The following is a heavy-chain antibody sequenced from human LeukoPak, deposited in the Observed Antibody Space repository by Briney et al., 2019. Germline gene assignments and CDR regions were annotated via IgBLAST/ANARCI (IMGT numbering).Heavy chain of an antibody. J-gene: IGHJ5*02. D-gene: IGHD6-6*01. Sequence: PSQTLSLTCTVSGGSISSGGYYWSWIRQHPGKGLEWIGYIYYIGTTTYNSSLQSRVTISVDTSKNQFSLEMASVTPEDTALYYCARNTSSSPWFDPWGQGTLVIVSS. CDR1: GGSISSGGYY. CDR3: ARNTSSSPWFDP. V-gene: IGHV4-31*03. CDR2: IYYIGTT.